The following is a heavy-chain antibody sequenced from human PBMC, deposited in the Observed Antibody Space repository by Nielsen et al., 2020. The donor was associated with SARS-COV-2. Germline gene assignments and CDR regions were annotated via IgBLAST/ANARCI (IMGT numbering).Heavy chain of an antibody. D-gene: IGHD4-17*01. Sequence: SETLSLTCTVSGGSISSGGYYWSWIRQHPGKGLKWIGYIYYSGSTYYNPSLKSRVTISVDTSKNQFSLKLSSVTAADTAVYYCARVTVTTFGGMDVWGQGTTVTVSS. CDR2: IYYSGST. V-gene: IGHV4-31*03. CDR1: GGSISSGGYY. J-gene: IGHJ6*02. CDR3: ARVTVTTFGGMDV.